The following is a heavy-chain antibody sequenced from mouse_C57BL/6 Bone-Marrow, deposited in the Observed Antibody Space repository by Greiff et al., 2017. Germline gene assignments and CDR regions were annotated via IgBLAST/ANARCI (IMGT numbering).Heavy chain of an antibody. Sequence: VQVVESGAELAKPGASVKLSCKASGYTFTSYWMHWVKQRPGQGLEWIGYINPSSGYTKYNQKFKDKATLTADKSSSTAYMQLSSLTYEDSAVYYCERSRRTYYYFDYWGQGTTLTVSA. J-gene: IGHJ2*01. CDR3: ERSRRTYYYFDY. CDR2: INPSSGYT. CDR1: GYTFTSYW. V-gene: IGHV1-7*01.